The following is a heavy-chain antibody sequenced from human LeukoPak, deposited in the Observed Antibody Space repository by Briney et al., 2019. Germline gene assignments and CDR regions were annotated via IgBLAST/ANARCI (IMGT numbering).Heavy chain of an antibody. CDR1: GGSISPYY. CDR2: IFYSGST. CDR3: ARHISAASRFDY. D-gene: IGHD6-13*01. Sequence: SETLSLTCTVSGGSISPYYWSWIRQPPGKGLEWIGYIFYSGSTNYNPSLKSRVTISVDTPKNQLSLKLSSVTAADTAVYYCARHISAASRFDYWGQGSLVTVS. V-gene: IGHV4-59*08. J-gene: IGHJ4*02.